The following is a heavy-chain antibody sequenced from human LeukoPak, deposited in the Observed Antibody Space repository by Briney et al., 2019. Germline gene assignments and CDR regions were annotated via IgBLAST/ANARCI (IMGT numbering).Heavy chain of an antibody. CDR2: ISSSSSYI. D-gene: IGHD5-18*01. CDR3: ARDQADTAMVPPYFDY. Sequence: GGSLRLSCAASGFTFSNYSMNWVPQAPGKGLEGVSYISSSSSYIYYADSVKCRFTISRDNATNSLYLQMNSLRAEDTAVYYCARDQADTAMVPPYFDYWGQGTLVTVSS. CDR1: GFTFSNYS. J-gene: IGHJ4*02. V-gene: IGHV3-21*01.